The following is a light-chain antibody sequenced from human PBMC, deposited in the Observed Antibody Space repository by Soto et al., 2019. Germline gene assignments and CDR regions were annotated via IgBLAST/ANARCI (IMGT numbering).Light chain of an antibody. Sequence: QPVLTQSPSASASLGASVKLTCTLSRGHSSYAIAWHQQQPEKGPRYLMKLNSDGSHSKGDGIPDRFSGSRSGAERYLTISSLQSEDEADYYCQTWGTGIQVFGGGTQLTVL. J-gene: IGLJ2*01. CDR1: RGHSSYA. V-gene: IGLV4-69*01. CDR3: QTWGTGIQV. CDR2: LNSDGSH.